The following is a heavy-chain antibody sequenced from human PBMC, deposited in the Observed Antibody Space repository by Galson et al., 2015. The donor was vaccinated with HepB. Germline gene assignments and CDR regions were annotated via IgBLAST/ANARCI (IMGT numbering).Heavy chain of an antibody. V-gene: IGHV4-59*08. CDR3: ARRGETAAGNYWYFDL. CDR2: IYHSGST. Sequence: LSLTCASSGGSISNYHWNWIRQPPGKGLEWIGYIYHSGSTNYNPSLRGRVTMSLDTSQQQFSLKLTSVTAADTAVYYCARRGETAAGNYWYFDLWGRGTLVTVSS. J-gene: IGHJ2*01. CDR1: GGSISNYH. D-gene: IGHD6-25*01.